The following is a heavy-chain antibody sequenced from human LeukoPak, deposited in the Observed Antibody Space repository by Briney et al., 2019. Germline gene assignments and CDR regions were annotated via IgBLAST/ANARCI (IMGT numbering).Heavy chain of an antibody. D-gene: IGHD2-2*01. CDR2: IKQDGGEK. Sequence: GGSLRLSCAASGFTFSNYWMGWVRQAPGRGLEWVANIKQDGGEKYYVDSVKGRFTISRDNAKNSLYLQMNSLRAEDTAVYYCARTYCSSTSCPYSPDAFDIWGQGTMVTVSS. J-gene: IGHJ3*02. CDR1: GFTFSNYW. V-gene: IGHV3-7*01. CDR3: ARTYCSSTSCPYSPDAFDI.